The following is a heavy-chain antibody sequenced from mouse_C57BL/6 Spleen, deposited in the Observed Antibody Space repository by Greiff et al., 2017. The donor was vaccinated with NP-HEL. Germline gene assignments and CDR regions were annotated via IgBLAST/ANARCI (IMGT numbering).Heavy chain of an antibody. Sequence: QVQLQQPGAELVKPGASVKLSCKASGYTFTSYWMQWVKQRPGQGLEWIGEIDPSDSYTNYNQKFKGKATLTVDTSSSTAYMQLSSLTSEDSAVYYCARGGGDYDAYFDYWGQGTTLTVSS. V-gene: IGHV1-50*01. D-gene: IGHD2-4*01. J-gene: IGHJ2*01. CDR2: IDPSDSYT. CDR1: GYTFTSYW. CDR3: ARGGGDYDAYFDY.